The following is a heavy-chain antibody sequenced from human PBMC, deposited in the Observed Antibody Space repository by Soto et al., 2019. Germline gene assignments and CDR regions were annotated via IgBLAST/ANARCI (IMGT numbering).Heavy chain of an antibody. Sequence: GGSLRLSCAASGFTFSSYAMSWVRQAPGKGLEWVSAISGSGGSTYYADSVKGRFTISRDNSKNTLYLQMNSLRAEDTAVYYCAKGTAAVAGTSSVVVPNDYWGQGTLVTVSS. J-gene: IGHJ4*02. D-gene: IGHD6-19*01. CDR3: AKGTAAVAGTSSVVVPNDY. CDR1: GFTFSSYA. V-gene: IGHV3-23*01. CDR2: ISGSGGST.